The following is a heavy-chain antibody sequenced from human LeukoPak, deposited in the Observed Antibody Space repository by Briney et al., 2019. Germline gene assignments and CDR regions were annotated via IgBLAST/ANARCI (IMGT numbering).Heavy chain of an antibody. CDR2: VDYSGST. Sequence: KPSETLSLTCTVSGGSISSYYWSWIRQPPGKGLEWIGYVDYSGSTNYNPSLKSRVTISVDTSKNQFSLKLSTVTAADTAVYYCARDLRAACWGQGTLVTVSS. V-gene: IGHV4-59*01. J-gene: IGHJ4*02. CDR1: GGSISSYY. CDR3: ARDLRAAC. D-gene: IGHD3-16*01.